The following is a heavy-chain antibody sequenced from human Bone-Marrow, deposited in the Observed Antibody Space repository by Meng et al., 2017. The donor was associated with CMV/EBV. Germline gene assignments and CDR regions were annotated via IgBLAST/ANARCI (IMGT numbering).Heavy chain of an antibody. CDR2: ISSSSSYI. D-gene: IGHD5-18*01. Sequence: GESLKISCAASGFTFSSYSMNWVRQAPGKGLEWVSSISSSSSYIYYADSVKGRFTISRDNAKNSLYLQMNSLRAEDTAVYYCARVLGYKYPFDYWGQGTLVTVSS. CDR1: GFTFSSYS. J-gene: IGHJ4*02. V-gene: IGHV3-21*01. CDR3: ARVLGYKYPFDY.